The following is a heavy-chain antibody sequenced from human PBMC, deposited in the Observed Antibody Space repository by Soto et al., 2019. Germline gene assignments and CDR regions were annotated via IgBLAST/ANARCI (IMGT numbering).Heavy chain of an antibody. Sequence: ASVKVSCKASGYTFTNYDINWVRQAPGQGLEWMGWISTYTGNTGYAQKFQGRVTMTRNTSISTAYMELSSLRSEDTAVYYCASPARNYDFWSGYSFDIWGQGTMVTVSS. D-gene: IGHD3-3*01. CDR3: ASPARNYDFWSGYSFDI. CDR2: ISTYTGNT. J-gene: IGHJ3*02. CDR1: GYTFTNYD. V-gene: IGHV1-8*02.